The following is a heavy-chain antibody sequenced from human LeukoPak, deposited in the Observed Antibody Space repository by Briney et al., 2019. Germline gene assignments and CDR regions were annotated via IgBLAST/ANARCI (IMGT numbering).Heavy chain of an antibody. Sequence: SVKVSCTASGGTFSSYAISWVRQAPGQGLEGMGGIIPIFGTANYAQKFQGRVTITADESTSTAYMELSSLRSEDTAVYYCARSVVDYGSGSYRSFDYWGQGTLVTVSS. CDR2: IIPIFGTA. J-gene: IGHJ4*02. V-gene: IGHV1-69*01. CDR3: ARSVVDYGSGSYRSFDY. CDR1: GGTFSSYA. D-gene: IGHD3-10*01.